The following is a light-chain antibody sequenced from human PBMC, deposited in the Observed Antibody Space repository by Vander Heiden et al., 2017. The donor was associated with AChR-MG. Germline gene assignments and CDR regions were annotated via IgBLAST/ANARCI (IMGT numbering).Light chain of an antibody. CDR3: QQFVATPHT. V-gene: IGKV4-1*01. Sequence: DIVVTQSPDSLALSLGERATINCNSSRSVLYSADNKNYLAWYQQKPGHPPKLLIYWASTRQSGVPDRFSGGGSGTDFSLTISSLQAEDVAVYFCQQFVATPHTFGGGTKVEIK. CDR1: RSVLYSADNKNY. J-gene: IGKJ4*01. CDR2: WAS.